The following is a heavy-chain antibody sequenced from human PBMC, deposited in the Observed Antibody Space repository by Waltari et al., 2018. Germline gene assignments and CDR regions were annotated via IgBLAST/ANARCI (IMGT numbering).Heavy chain of an antibody. CDR1: GFTFGSYW. J-gene: IGHJ4*02. D-gene: IGHD1-1*01. CDR3: ARDGAGSAMKGFDY. Sequence: EVHLVESGGGLVQPGGSLRLSCAASGFTFGSYWMSWVRQAPGKGLEWVANIKQDGSDKQYVDSVKGRLTISRDNAKNSLYLQMNSLRAEDTAVYYCARDGAGSAMKGFDYWGQGTLVTVSP. V-gene: IGHV3-7*01. CDR2: IKQDGSDK.